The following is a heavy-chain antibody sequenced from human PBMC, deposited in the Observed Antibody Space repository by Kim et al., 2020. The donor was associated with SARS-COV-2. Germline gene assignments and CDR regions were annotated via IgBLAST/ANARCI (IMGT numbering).Heavy chain of an antibody. D-gene: IGHD2-2*01. CDR2: IYTSRST. J-gene: IGHJ5*02. CDR1: GCSISSGSYY. CDR3: ARDVCTSTLCYNGFDP. Sequence: SETLSLTCTVSGCSISSGSYYWSWIRQPAGKGLEWIGRIYTSRSTNYNPPLKSRGTISVDTSKNQFSLKLSSVTAADTAVYYCARDVCTSTLCYNGFDPWGHGTLVTVSS. V-gene: IGHV4-61*02.